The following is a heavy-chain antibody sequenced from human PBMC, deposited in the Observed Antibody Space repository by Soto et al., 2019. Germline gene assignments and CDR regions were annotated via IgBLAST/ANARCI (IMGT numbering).Heavy chain of an antibody. V-gene: IGHV3-23*01. CDR2: ISGAGDRT. D-gene: IGHD6-13*01. Sequence: EAQLLESGGSLVQPGGSLRLSCAASGFSLSGYAMNWVRQAPGKGLEWVSIISGAGDRTYYADSVKGRFTISRDNSKNTLYLQMNSLRAEDTAVYHCAKATRGPLSSRSSDANHFDSWGLGTLVAVSS. J-gene: IGHJ4*02. CDR3: AKATRGPLSSRSSDANHFDS. CDR1: GFSLSGYA.